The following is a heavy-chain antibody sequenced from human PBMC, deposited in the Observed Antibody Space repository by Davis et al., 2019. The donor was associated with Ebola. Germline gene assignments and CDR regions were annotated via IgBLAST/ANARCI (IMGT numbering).Heavy chain of an antibody. CDR3: AHSSRYCSSTSCPSWFDP. Sequence: SGPTLVKPTQTLTLTCTFSGFSLSTSGVGVGWIRQAPGKALEWLVFIYWDDDKRYSPSLKSRLTITKDTSKNQVVLTMTNMDPVDTGTYYCAHSSRYCSSTSCPSWFDPWGQGTLVTVSS. CDR1: GFSLSTSGVG. CDR2: IYWDDDK. J-gene: IGHJ5*02. D-gene: IGHD2-2*01. V-gene: IGHV2-5*02.